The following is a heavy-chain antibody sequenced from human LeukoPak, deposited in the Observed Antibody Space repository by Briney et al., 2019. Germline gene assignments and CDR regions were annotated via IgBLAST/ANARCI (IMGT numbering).Heavy chain of an antibody. D-gene: IGHD2-15*01. V-gene: IGHV3-49*03. CDR2: IRNKASGGTT. CDR3: TRDRIMTDF. Sequence: GGSLRLSCTASGFTYGDYSMTWFRQAPGKGLEWVSFIRNKASGGTTEHAASVRGRFTTSRDDSKSIAYLQMNSLKTEDTALYYCTRDRIMTDFWGQGTLVTVSS. J-gene: IGHJ4*02. CDR1: GFTYGDYS.